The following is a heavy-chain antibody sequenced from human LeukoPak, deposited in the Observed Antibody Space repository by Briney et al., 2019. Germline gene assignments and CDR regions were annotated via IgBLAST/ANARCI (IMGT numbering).Heavy chain of an antibody. Sequence: ASVKVSCKASGYTFTSYDINWVRQATGQGLEWMGWMNPNSGNTGYTQKFQGRVTMTRNTSISTAYMELSSLRSEDTAVYYCARAHSGYDSPLDYWGQGTLVTVSS. CDR3: ARAHSGYDSPLDY. V-gene: IGHV1-8*01. J-gene: IGHJ4*02. CDR2: MNPNSGNT. D-gene: IGHD5-12*01. CDR1: GYTFTSYD.